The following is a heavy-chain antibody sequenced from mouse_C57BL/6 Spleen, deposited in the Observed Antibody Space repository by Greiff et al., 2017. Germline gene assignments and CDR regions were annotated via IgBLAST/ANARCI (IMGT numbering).Heavy chain of an antibody. D-gene: IGHD2-4*01. V-gene: IGHV1-54*01. CDR3: ARSEDYDVAWFAY. J-gene: IGHJ3*01. CDR2: INPGSGGT. CDR1: GYAFTNYL. Sequence: VQLQQSGAELVRPGTSVKVSCKASGYAFTNYLIEWVKQRPEQGLEWIGVINPGSGGTNYNEKFKGKATLTADKSSSTAYMQLSSLTSEDSAVYFCARSEDYDVAWFAYWGQGTLVTVSA.